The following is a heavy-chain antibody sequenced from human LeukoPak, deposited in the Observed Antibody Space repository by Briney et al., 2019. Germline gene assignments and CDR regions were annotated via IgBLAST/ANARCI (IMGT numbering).Heavy chain of an antibody. CDR1: GFSFSGCG. V-gene: IGHV3-30*02. J-gene: IGHJ4*02. CDR2: IRYDGTNK. CDR3: ATWAATVLGTDC. D-gene: IGHD3-3*01. Sequence: HAGGSLRLSRAASGFSFSGCGMYWVRQAPGKGLEWVAFIRYDGTNKYYTESVKGRFTISRDNSKNTLFLQMDSLKTEDTAVYYCATWAATVLGTDCWGQGTLVTVSS.